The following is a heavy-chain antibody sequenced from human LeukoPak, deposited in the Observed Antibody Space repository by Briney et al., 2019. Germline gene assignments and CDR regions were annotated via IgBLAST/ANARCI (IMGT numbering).Heavy chain of an antibody. Sequence: GASVTLSCKESHYTTTSLGNSWGGQAGGQGDVWIGWISDNNGNTNYAQKLQGRVTMTTDTSTSTAYMELRSLRSDNTAVYYCARDPGPYYYGSGSDVWGKGTTVTVSS. V-gene: IGHV1-18*01. J-gene: IGHJ6*04. CDR1: HYTTTSLG. D-gene: IGHD3-10*01. CDR2: ISDNNGNT. CDR3: ARDPGPYYYGSGSDV.